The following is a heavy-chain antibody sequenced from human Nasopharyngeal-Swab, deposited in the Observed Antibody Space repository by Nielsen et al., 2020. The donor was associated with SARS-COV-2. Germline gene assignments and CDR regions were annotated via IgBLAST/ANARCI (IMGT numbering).Heavy chain of an antibody. CDR1: GFTFSSYS. CDR3: ASRAAIG. Sequence: GASLKISCAASGFTFSSYSMNWVRQAPGMGLEWVSSISSSSSYIYYADSVKGRFTISRDNAKNSLYLQMNSLRAEDKAVYYCASRAAIGRGQGTLVTVST. J-gene: IGHJ4*02. V-gene: IGHV3-21*01. D-gene: IGHD2-2*01. CDR2: ISSSSSYI.